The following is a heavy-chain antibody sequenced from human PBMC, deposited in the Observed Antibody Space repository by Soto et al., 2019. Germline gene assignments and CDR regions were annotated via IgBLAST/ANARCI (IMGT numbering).Heavy chain of an antibody. J-gene: IGHJ6*02. V-gene: IGHV4-59*12. D-gene: IGHD3-10*01. CDR3: ARFSGIYHYGMDV. Sequence: SETLSLTCTVSGGSISSYYWSWIRQPPGKGLEWIGYISYSGSTNYNPSLKSRVTISVDTSKNQFSLKLSSVTAADTAVYYCARFSGIYHYGMDVWGRGTTVTVSS. CDR1: GGSISSYY. CDR2: ISYSGST.